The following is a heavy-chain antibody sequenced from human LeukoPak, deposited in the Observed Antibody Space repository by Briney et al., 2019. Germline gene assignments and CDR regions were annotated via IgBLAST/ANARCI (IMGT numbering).Heavy chain of an antibody. Sequence: PSETLSLTCTVSGDSISNGGSISSGGHYWSWIRQFPGKGLEWIGYIYHSGNTYYNPSLESRVTISVDTSENRFSLKLNSVTPVDTAVYYCALGAAFDIWGQGTMVTVSS. CDR2: IYHSGNT. V-gene: IGHV4-31*03. CDR1: GDSISNGGSISSGGHY. CDR3: ALGAAFDI. J-gene: IGHJ3*02.